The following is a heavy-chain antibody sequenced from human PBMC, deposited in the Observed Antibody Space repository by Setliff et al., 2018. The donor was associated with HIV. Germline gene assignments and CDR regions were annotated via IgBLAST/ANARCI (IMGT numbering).Heavy chain of an antibody. CDR3: ATVGPTIWGAFDI. J-gene: IGHJ3*02. CDR1: GSTFSTYD. CDR2: MNPNSGNT. V-gene: IGHV1-8*01. D-gene: IGHD3-16*01. Sequence: ASVKVSCKPSGSTFSTYDINWVRQATGQGLEWMGWMNPNSGNTGYAQKFQGIVTMTEDTSTDTAYMELRSLRSEDTAVYYGATVGPTIWGAFDIWGQGTMVTVSS.